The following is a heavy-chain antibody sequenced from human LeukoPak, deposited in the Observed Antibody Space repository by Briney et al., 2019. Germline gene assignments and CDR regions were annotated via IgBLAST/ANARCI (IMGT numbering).Heavy chain of an antibody. D-gene: IGHD3-3*01. CDR1: GGTISSSSYY. J-gene: IGHJ5*02. V-gene: IGHV4-39*01. CDR3: ALQYYDFWSGFPNWFDP. CDR2: IYYSGST. Sequence: SETLSLTCTVSGGTISSSSYYWGWIRQPPGKGLEWIGSIYYSGSTYYNPSLKSRVTISVDTSKNQFSLKLSSVTAADTAVYYCALQYYDFWSGFPNWFDPWGQGTLVTVSS.